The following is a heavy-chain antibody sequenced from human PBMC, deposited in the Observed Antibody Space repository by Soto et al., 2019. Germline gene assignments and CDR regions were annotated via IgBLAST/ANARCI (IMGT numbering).Heavy chain of an antibody. Sequence: EVQLVESGGGLVQPGGSLRLSCAASGFTFSSYWMSWVRQAPGKGLEWVANIKQDGSEKYYVDSVKGRFTISRDNAKNSLYLQMNSLRAEDTAVYYCARLRSSIAARFLDYWGQGNLVTVSS. CDR1: GFTFSSYW. CDR3: ARLRSSIAARFLDY. V-gene: IGHV3-7*05. D-gene: IGHD6-6*01. CDR2: IKQDGSEK. J-gene: IGHJ4*02.